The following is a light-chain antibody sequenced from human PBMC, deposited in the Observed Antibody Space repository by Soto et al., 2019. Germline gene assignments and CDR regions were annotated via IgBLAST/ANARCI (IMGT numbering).Light chain of an antibody. CDR2: AAS. V-gene: IGKV1-12*01. Sequence: QMTHAPASVYASVGDRVTITCRASPGISSWLDWYQQKPGQAPKRLIYAASSLQSGVPSRFSGSGSATDFTLTIISLQPEDFSSYYCQQANSFFRVTFGPGTKVDIK. J-gene: IGKJ3*01. CDR3: QQANSFFRVT. CDR1: PGISSW.